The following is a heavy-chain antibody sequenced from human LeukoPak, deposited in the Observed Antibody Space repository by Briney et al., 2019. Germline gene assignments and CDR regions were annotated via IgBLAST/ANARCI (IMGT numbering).Heavy chain of an antibody. CDR3: ARDGRGNYHLDL. Sequence: GGSLRLSCAGSGFTFSDYYMTWIRQAPGKGLEWISYISSSGGTKYYADSVKGRFTISRDNAKNSMYLQMNSLRAEDTAVYYCARDGRGNYHLDLWVQGTLVTVSS. CDR2: ISSSGGTK. CDR1: GFTFSDYY. D-gene: IGHD1-26*01. J-gene: IGHJ4*02. V-gene: IGHV3-11*01.